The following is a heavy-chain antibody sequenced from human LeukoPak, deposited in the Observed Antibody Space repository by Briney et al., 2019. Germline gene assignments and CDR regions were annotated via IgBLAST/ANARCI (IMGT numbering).Heavy chain of an antibody. CDR2: ISGSGGST. J-gene: IGHJ4*02. D-gene: IGHD1-20*01. Sequence: GGSLRLSCAASGFTFSSYAMSWVRQAPGKGLEWVSTISGSGGSTFYADSVKGRFTISRDISKSTLYLQMGSLRAEDLAVYYCARDFGLTGKVDYWGQGTLVTVSS. CDR3: ARDFGLTGKVDY. V-gene: IGHV3-23*01. CDR1: GFTFSSYA.